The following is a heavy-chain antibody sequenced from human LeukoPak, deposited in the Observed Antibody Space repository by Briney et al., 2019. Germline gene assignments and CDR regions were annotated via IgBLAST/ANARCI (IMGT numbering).Heavy chain of an antibody. CDR3: ARESLGGYDILTGYYTHYYFDY. J-gene: IGHJ4*02. D-gene: IGHD3-9*01. V-gene: IGHV3-53*01. Sequence: GGSLRLSCAASGFTVSNNYMSWVRQAPGKGLEWVSVIYSGGSTYYADSVKGRFTISRDNSKNTLYLQMNSLRAEDTAVYYCARESLGGYDILTGYYTHYYFDYWGQGTLVTVSS. CDR1: GFTVSNNY. CDR2: IYSGGST.